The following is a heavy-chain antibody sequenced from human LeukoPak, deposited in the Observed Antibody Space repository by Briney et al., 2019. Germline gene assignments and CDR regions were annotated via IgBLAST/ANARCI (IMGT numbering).Heavy chain of an antibody. J-gene: IGHJ4*02. Sequence: PSETLSLTCTVSGGSVTSDYWSWIRQPPGPGLEWIGYMNYSGSTNYNPSLKSRVTISGDTSKNQFSLKLSSVPAADTAVYYCARRYCSSTSCPIDYWGQGTLVTVSS. CDR2: MNYSGST. CDR1: GGSVTSDY. V-gene: IGHV4-59*08. D-gene: IGHD2-2*01. CDR3: ARRYCSSTSCPIDY.